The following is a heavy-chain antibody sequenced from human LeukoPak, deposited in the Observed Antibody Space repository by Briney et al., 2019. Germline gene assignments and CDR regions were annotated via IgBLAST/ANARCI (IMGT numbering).Heavy chain of an antibody. J-gene: IGHJ4*02. CDR3: AKEGYYASSGYYSPFDY. Sequence: PGRSLRLSCAASGFTFDDYAMHWVRQAPGKGLEWVSGISWNSGSIGYADSVKGRFTISRDNAKNSLYLQMNSLRAEDMALYYCAKEGYYASSGYYSPFDYWGQGTLVTVSS. CDR2: ISWNSGSI. D-gene: IGHD3-22*01. CDR1: GFTFDDYA. V-gene: IGHV3-9*03.